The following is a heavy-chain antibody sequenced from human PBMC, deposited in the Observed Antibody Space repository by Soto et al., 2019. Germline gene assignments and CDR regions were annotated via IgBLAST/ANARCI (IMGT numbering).Heavy chain of an antibody. CDR2: ISGRGVDT. CDR1: GFSFSSLA. D-gene: IGHD2-21*02. V-gene: IGHV3-23*01. CDR3: AKEDIVVETTIPRNYYYYGMDV. J-gene: IGHJ6*02. Sequence: GGSLSRSCAASGFSFSSLAMSWVRQGPGKGLEWVSSISGRGVDTLYADSLKGRFTISRDNSRNTLYLQVNSLRAEDTAVYYCAKEDIVVETTIPRNYYYYGMDVWGQGTMVTVSS.